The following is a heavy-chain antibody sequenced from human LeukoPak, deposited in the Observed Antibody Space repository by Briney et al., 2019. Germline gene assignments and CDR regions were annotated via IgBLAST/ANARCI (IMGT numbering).Heavy chain of an antibody. CDR1: GSTFSSYA. CDR3: AKDSSDYYFDY. V-gene: IGHV3-30*04. CDR2: ISYDGSNK. Sequence: GGSLRLFCAASGSTFSSYAMHWVRQAPGKGLEWVAVISYDGSNKYYADSVKGRFTISRDNSKNTLYVQMNSLRADDTAVYYCAKDSSDYYFDYWGQGTLVTVSS. D-gene: IGHD3-22*01. J-gene: IGHJ4*02.